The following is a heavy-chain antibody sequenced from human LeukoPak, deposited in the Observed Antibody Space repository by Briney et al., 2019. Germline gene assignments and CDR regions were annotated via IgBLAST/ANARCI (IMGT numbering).Heavy chain of an antibody. CDR3: ARRYGSGSYYRNAYFDY. Sequence: ASVKVSCKASGCTFTSYYMHWVRQAPGQGLEWMGWISAYNGNTNYAQKLQGRVTMTTDASTSTAYMELRSLRSDDTAVYYCARRYGSGSYYRNAYFDYWGQGTLVTVSS. D-gene: IGHD3-10*01. CDR2: ISAYNGNT. V-gene: IGHV1-18*04. J-gene: IGHJ4*02. CDR1: GCTFTSYY.